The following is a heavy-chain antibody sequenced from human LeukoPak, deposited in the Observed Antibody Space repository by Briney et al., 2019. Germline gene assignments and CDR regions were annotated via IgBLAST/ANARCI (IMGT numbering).Heavy chain of an antibody. CDR2: INPSGGST. D-gene: IGHD3-16*01. CDR3: ARGTWGGATKI. CDR1: GYTFTSYY. Sequence: ASVKVSCKASGYTFTSYYMHWVRPAPGQGLEGMGIINPSGGSTSYAQKFQGRVTMTRDTSTSTVYMELSSLRSEDTAVYYCARGTWGGATKIWGQGTLVTVSS. J-gene: IGHJ4*02. V-gene: IGHV1-46*01.